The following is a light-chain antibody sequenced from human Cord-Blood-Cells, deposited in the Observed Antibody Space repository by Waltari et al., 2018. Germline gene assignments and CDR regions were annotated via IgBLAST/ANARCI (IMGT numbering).Light chain of an antibody. CDR1: KLGDKY. V-gene: IGLV3-1*01. CDR2: QDS. J-gene: IGLJ3*02. Sequence: SYELTQPPSVSVSPGQTASITCSGDKLGDKYACWYQQKPGQSPVLVIYQDSKRPSGIPARFSGSNSGNTATLTISGTQAMDEADYYCQAWDSSRWVFGGGTKLTVL. CDR3: QAWDSSRWV.